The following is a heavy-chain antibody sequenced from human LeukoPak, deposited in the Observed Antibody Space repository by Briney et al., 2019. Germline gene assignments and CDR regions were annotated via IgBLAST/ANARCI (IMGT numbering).Heavy chain of an antibody. Sequence: GGSLRLSCAASGFTVSSNYMSWVRQAPGKGLEWVSVIYSGGSTYYADSVKGRFTISRDNSKNTLYLQMNSLRAEDTAVYYCARDLMVPAATHRGIYYYYYGMDVWGQGTTVTVSS. V-gene: IGHV3-66*01. CDR3: ARDLMVPAATHRGIYYYYYGMDV. J-gene: IGHJ6*02. D-gene: IGHD2-2*01. CDR2: IYSGGST. CDR1: GFTVSSNY.